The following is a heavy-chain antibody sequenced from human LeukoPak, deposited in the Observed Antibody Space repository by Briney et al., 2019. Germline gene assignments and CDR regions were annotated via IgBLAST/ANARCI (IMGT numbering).Heavy chain of an antibody. J-gene: IGHJ3*02. D-gene: IGHD2-2*01. V-gene: IGHV1-18*01. CDR2: FSAYNGNT. CDR1: GYTFTSYG. CDR3: SEGPDIVVFPDAFDI. Sequence: GASVKVSCKASGYTFTSYGIRWVRQAPGQGVEGMGWFSAYNGNTNYPQILEGRVTMTTGTFKGPADFALKSARSDDPAVYYFSEGPDIVVFPDAFDIWGQGTMVTVSS.